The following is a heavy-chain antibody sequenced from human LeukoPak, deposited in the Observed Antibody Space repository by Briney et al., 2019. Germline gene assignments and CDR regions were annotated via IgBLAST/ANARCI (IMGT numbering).Heavy chain of an antibody. CDR1: GYTFTGYY. J-gene: IGHJ4*02. V-gene: IGHV1-18*04. Sequence: ASVKVSCKASGYTFTGYYMHWVRQAPGQGLEWMGWISAYNGNTNYAQKLQGRVTMTTDTSTSTAYMELRSLRSDDTAVYYCARDFYDSSGPRGYFDYWGQGTLVTVSS. CDR3: ARDFYDSSGPRGYFDY. D-gene: IGHD3-22*01. CDR2: ISAYNGNT.